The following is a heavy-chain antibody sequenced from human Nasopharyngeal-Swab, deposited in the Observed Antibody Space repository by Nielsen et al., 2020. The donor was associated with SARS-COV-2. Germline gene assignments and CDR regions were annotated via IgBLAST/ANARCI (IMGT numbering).Heavy chain of an antibody. CDR1: GFTFSSYA. CDR2: ISYDGSNK. Sequence: GESLKISCAASGFTFSSYAMHWVRQAPGKGLEWVALISYDGSNKYYADSVKGRFTISRDNSKNTLYLQMNSLRAEDTAVYYCASLATASPYDYWGRGILVTVSS. CDR3: ASLATASPYDY. D-gene: IGHD5-18*01. V-gene: IGHV3-30-3*01. J-gene: IGHJ4*01.